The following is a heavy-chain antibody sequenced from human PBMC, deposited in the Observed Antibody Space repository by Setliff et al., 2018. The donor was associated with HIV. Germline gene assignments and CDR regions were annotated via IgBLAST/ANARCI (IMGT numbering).Heavy chain of an antibody. Sequence: PSETLSLTCTVSGDSITSGSFFWTWIRQNPGKGLEWIGYIYFSGSATYNPSLKSRVTVSVDTSKDQFSLRLSSVTVADTAVYYCASGQWLEHAFDIWGQGTVVTVSS. J-gene: IGHJ3*02. CDR1: GDSITSGSFF. CDR2: IYFSGSA. CDR3: ASGQWLEHAFDI. V-gene: IGHV4-39*01. D-gene: IGHD6-19*01.